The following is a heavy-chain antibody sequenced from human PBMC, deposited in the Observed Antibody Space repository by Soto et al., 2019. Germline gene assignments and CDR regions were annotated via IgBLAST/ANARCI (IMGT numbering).Heavy chain of an antibody. J-gene: IGHJ6*03. CDR1: GGSFSGYY. D-gene: IGHD3-10*01. CDR2: INHSGST. V-gene: IGHV4-34*01. Sequence: SETLSLTCAVYGGSFSGYYWSWIRQPPGKGLEWIGEINHSGSTNYNPSLKSRVTISVDTSKNQFSLKLSSVTAADTAVYYCARGAGITMVRGVPYYYYYYMDVWGKGTTVTVSS. CDR3: ARGAGITMVRGVPYYYYYYMDV.